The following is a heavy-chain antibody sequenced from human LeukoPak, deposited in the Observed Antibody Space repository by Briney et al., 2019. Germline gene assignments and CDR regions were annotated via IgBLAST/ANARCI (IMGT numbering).Heavy chain of an antibody. J-gene: IGHJ6*02. CDR1: GFTFSSYA. CDR3: ARDTSGSYYYYGMDV. D-gene: IGHD1-26*01. CDR2: ISGSGGST. Sequence: GGSLRLSCAASGFTFSSYAMSCVRQAPGKGLEWVSAISGSGGSTYYADSVKGRFTISRDNSKNTLYLQMNSLRAEDTAVYYCARDTSGSYYYYGMDVWGQGTTVTVSS. V-gene: IGHV3-23*01.